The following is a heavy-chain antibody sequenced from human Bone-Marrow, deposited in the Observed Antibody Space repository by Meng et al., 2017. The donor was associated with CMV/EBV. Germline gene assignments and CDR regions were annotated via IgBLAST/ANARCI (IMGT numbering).Heavy chain of an antibody. CDR1: GGTFSSYA. CDR2: FIPMFNIT. CDR3: ARGRLLSGSYVQGYYYYGMDV. Sequence: SVKVSCKASGGTFSSYAINWVRQAPGQGLEWMGRFIPMFNITGFAQRFQGRVSITADTSTSTGYMELSRLTSEDTAVYYCARGRLLSGSYVQGYYYYGMDVWGQGTTVTVSS. V-gene: IGHV1-69*04. J-gene: IGHJ6*02. D-gene: IGHD3-10*01.